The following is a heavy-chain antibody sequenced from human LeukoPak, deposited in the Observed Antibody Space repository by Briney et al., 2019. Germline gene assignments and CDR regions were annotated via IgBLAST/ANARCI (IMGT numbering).Heavy chain of an antibody. CDR1: GGSISSGGYY. CDR2: IYYSGST. D-gene: IGHD3-22*01. J-gene: IGHJ6*02. Sequence: PSETLSLTCTVSGGSISSGGYYWSWLRQHPGTGLEWIGYIYYSGSTYYNPSLKSRVTISVDTSKNQFSLKLSSVTAADTAVYYCARGRIVYYYGMDVWGQGTTVTVSS. V-gene: IGHV4-31*03. CDR3: ARGRIVYYYGMDV.